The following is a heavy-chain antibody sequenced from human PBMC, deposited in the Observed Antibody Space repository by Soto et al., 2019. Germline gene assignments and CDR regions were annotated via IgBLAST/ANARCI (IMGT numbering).Heavy chain of an antibody. CDR2: IYYSGST. J-gene: IGHJ4*02. Sequence: SETLSLTCTVSGGSVSSGSYYWSWIRQPPGKGLEWIGYIYYSGSTNYNPSLKSRVTIAVDTSKNQFSLELSSVTAADTAVYYCASTQLYSVDTAMVTNFDYWGQGTLVPVSP. V-gene: IGHV4-61*01. D-gene: IGHD5-18*01. CDR1: GGSVSSGSYY. CDR3: ASTQLYSVDTAMVTNFDY.